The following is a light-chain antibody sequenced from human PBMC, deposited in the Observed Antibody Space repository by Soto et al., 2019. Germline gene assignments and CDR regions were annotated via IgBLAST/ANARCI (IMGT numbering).Light chain of an antibody. CDR3: QSYDTRLSGSVV. J-gene: IGLJ3*02. V-gene: IGLV1-40*01. CDR1: SSNIGAGYV. Sequence: QSVLTQPPSVSGAPGQRVSISCTGSSSNIGAGYVVHWYQQLPGTAPRLLIYANNERPSGVPDRFSGSKSGTSASLAITGLRADDEADYYCQSYDTRLSGSVVFGGGTQLTVL. CDR2: ANN.